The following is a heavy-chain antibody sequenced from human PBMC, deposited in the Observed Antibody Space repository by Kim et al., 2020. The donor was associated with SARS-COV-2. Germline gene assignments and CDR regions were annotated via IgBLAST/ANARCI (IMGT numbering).Heavy chain of an antibody. V-gene: IGHV4-39*07. CDR2: FYYSWTT. CDR3: ARVYYGSGSYYNPFD. J-gene: IGHJ4*01. D-gene: IGHD3-10*01. CDR1: GDSISSDSYY. Sequence: SETLSLTCTVSGDSISSDSYYWAWIRQPPEKGLEWIATFYYSWTTYYNPSLKSRVTVSVDTSKNQISLSLTSVTAADTAVYYCARVYYGSGSYYNPFD.